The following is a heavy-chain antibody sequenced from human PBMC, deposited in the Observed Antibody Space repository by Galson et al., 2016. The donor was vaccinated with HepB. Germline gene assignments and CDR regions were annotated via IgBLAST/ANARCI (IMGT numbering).Heavy chain of an antibody. CDR2: SNPRDGST. Sequence: SVKVSCKASGYTFTYYSIHWVRQAPGQGLEWMGISNPRDGSTTYAQKFQGRFTVASDTPTRTLYMELSSLSSEDTAVYYCARDRRGGVVMLLDHYYMDVWGEGTTVTVSS. CDR1: GYTFTYYS. CDR3: ARDRRGGVVMLLDHYYMDV. D-gene: IGHD3-3*01. J-gene: IGHJ6*03. V-gene: IGHV1-46*01.